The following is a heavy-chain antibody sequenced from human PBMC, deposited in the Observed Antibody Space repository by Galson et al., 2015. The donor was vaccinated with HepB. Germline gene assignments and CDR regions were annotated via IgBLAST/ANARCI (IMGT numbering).Heavy chain of an antibody. J-gene: IGHJ6*03. CDR1: GGSISSGGYY. CDR3: AREGCTGGVCYSHKYYYMDV. V-gene: IGHV4-31*03. Sequence: TLSLTCTVSGGSISSGGYYWSWIRQHPGKGLEWIGYIYYSGSTYYNPSLKSRVTISVDTSKNQFSLKLSSVAAADTAVYYCAREGCTGGVCYSHKYYYMDVWGKGTTVTVSS. D-gene: IGHD2-8*02. CDR2: IYYSGST.